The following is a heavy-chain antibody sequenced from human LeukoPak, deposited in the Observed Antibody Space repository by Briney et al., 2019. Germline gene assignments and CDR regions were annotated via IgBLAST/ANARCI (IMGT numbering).Heavy chain of an antibody. CDR3: ARETAVAGNDAFDI. J-gene: IGHJ3*02. CDR1: GGSISSGSYY. V-gene: IGHV4-61*02. D-gene: IGHD6-19*01. Sequence: KPSETLSLTCTVSGGSISSGSYYWRWIRQPAGKGLEWIGRIYTSGSTNYNPSLKSRVTISVDTSKNQVSLKLSSVTAADTAVYYCARETAVAGNDAFDIWGQGTMVTVSS. CDR2: IYTSGST.